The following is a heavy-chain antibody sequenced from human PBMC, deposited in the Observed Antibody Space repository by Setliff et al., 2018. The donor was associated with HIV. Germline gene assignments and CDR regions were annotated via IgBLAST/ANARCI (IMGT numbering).Heavy chain of an antibody. CDR2: ISSSSRSK. J-gene: IGHJ4*02. Sequence: GGSLRLSCAASGFTFSSYAMHWVRQAPGKGLEWVSSISSSSRSKYYADSVKGRFTISRDNAKNSLYLQMNSLTAEDTAVYYCARDREYYGDYVSYFDYWGQGTLVTVSS. CDR1: GFTFSSYA. CDR3: ARDREYYGDYVSYFDY. V-gene: IGHV3-21*01. D-gene: IGHD4-17*01.